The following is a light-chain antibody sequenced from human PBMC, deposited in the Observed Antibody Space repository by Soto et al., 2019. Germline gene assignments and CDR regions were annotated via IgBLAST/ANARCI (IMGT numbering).Light chain of an antibody. J-gene: IGLJ2*01. Sequence: QSALTQPRSVSGSPGQLVTISCTGTSSDVGGYYYVSWYQQHSGKAPKLMIYDVSKRPSGVPDRFSGSKSGNTASLTISGLQAEDEADYYCCSYAGSYTVVFGGGTKLTVL. V-gene: IGLV2-11*01. CDR3: CSYAGSYTVV. CDR1: SSDVGGYYY. CDR2: DVS.